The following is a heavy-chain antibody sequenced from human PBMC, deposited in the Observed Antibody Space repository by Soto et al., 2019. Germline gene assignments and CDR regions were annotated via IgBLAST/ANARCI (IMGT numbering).Heavy chain of an antibody. D-gene: IGHD5-12*01. CDR1: GCPISNFR. CDR2: INSDGSST. Sequence: PGRPMILSWTAFGCPISNFRRHWIIKTTGKRLVWVSRINSDGSSTNYADSVKGRYTIFRDNAKNTLYLQMNSLRAEDTAVYYCTRGHYNDYDRAFDYWGQGTLVTVSS. J-gene: IGHJ4*02. V-gene: IGHV3-74*01. CDR3: TRGHYNDYDRAFDY.